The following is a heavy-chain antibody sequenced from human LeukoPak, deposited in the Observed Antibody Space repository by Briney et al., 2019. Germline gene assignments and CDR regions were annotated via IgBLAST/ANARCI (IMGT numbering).Heavy chain of an antibody. Sequence: GGSLRLSCAASGFTFSSYAMSWVRQAPGKGLEWVLAISGSGGSTYYADSVKGRFTISRDNSKNTLYLQMNSLRAEDTAVYYCAKDPSWGLVTGYWGQGTLVTVSS. V-gene: IGHV3-23*01. J-gene: IGHJ4*02. D-gene: IGHD6-19*01. CDR1: GFTFSSYA. CDR2: ISGSGGST. CDR3: AKDPSWGLVTGY.